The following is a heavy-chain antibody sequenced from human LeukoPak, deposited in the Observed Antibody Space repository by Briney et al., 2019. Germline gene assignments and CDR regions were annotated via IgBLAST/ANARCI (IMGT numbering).Heavy chain of an antibody. CDR1: GYTFTSYY. D-gene: IGHD2-2*01. Sequence: ASVKVSCKASGYTFTSYYMHWVRQAPGQGLEWMGWINPNSGGTNYAQKFQGRVTMTRDTSISTAYMELRSLKSDDTALHYCAREIPYPDCSSSGCYGPWDYWGQGALVTVSS. CDR2: INPNSGGT. V-gene: IGHV1-2*02. CDR3: AREIPYPDCSSSGCYGPWDY. J-gene: IGHJ4*02.